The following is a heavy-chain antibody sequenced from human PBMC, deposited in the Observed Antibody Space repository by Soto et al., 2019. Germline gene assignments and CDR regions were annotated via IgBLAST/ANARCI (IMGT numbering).Heavy chain of an antibody. J-gene: IGHJ6*03. V-gene: IGHV4-59*01. D-gene: IGHD4-4*01. Sequence: SETLSLTCTVSGGSISSYYWSWIRQPPGKGLEWIGYIYYSGSTNYNPSLESRVTISVDTSKNQFSLKLSSVTAADTAVYYCARDHLQRSPGGYYYYYMDVRGKGTTVTVSS. CDR1: GGSISSYY. CDR2: IYYSGST. CDR3: ARDHLQRSPGGYYYYYMDV.